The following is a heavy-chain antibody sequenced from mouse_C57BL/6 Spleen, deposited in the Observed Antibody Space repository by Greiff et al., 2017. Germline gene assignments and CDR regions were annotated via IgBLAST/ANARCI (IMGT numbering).Heavy chain of an antibody. CDR1: GYTFTSYW. D-gene: IGHD1-1*01. J-gene: IGHJ4*01. Sequence: QVQLQQPGAELVKPGASVKLSCKASGYTFTSYWMHWVKQRPGQGLEWIGMIHPNSGSTNYNEKFKSKATLTVDKSSSTAYMQLSSLTSEDSAVYYCARDCGSRDYYAMDYWGQGTSVTVSS. CDR2: IHPNSGST. CDR3: ARDCGSRDYYAMDY. V-gene: IGHV1-64*01.